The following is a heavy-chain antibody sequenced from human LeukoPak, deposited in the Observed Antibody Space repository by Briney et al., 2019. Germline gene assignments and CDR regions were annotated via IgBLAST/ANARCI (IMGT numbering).Heavy chain of an antibody. CDR1: GYTFTSYG. CDR2: ISAYNGNT. CDR3: ARAGSSCWYGGDVY. J-gene: IGHJ4*02. V-gene: IGHV1-18*04. D-gene: IGHD6-19*01. Sequence: GASVKVSCKASGYTFTSYGISWVRQAPGQGLEWMGWISAYNGNTNYAQKLQGRVTMTTDTSTSTAYMELRSLRSDDTAVYYCARAGSSCWYGGDVYWGQGTLVTVSS.